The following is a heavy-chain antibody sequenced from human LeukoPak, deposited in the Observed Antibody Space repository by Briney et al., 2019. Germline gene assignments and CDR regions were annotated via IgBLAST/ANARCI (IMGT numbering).Heavy chain of an antibody. D-gene: IGHD3-22*01. CDR2: FDPEDGET. V-gene: IGHV1-24*01. CDR1: GYTLTELS. CDR3: ARQRPYYYDSSGQQDDAFDI. J-gene: IGHJ3*02. Sequence: ASVKVSCKVSGYTLTELSMHWVRQAPGKGLEWMGGFDPEDGETIYAQKFQGRVTMTEDASTDTAYMKLSSLRSEDTAVYYCARQRPYYYDSSGQQDDAFDIWGQGTMVTVSS.